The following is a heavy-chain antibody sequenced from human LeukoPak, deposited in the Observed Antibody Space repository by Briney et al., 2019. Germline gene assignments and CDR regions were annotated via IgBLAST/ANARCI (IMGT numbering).Heavy chain of an antibody. Sequence: GGSLRLSCAASGFTFSSYEMNWVRQAPGKGLEWVSYISSSGSTIYYADSVKGRFTISRDNAKNSLYLQMNSLRAEDTAVYYCARALSGPTDYWGQGTLVTVPS. D-gene: IGHD5-12*01. V-gene: IGHV3-48*03. CDR2: ISSSGSTI. CDR3: ARALSGPTDY. J-gene: IGHJ4*02. CDR1: GFTFSSYE.